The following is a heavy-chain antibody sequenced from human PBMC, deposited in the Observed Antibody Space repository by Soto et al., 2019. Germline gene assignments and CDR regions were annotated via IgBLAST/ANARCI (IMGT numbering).Heavy chain of an antibody. CDR3: TRSSGYSSSWYYYYYGMDV. D-gene: IGHD6-13*01. CDR2: IRSKAYGGTT. J-gene: IGHJ6*02. V-gene: IGHV3-49*03. CDR1: GFTFGDYA. Sequence: GGSLRLSCTASGFTFGDYAMSWFCQAPGKGLEWVGFIRSKAYGGTTEYAASVKGRFTISRDDSKSIAYLQMNSLKTEDTAVYYCTRSSGYSSSWYYYYYGMDVWGQGTTVTVSS.